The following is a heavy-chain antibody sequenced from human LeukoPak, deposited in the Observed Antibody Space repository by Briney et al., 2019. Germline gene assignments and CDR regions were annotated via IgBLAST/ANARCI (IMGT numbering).Heavy chain of an antibody. J-gene: IGHJ6*02. V-gene: IGHV3-53*01. CDR3: ARDQPYYGMDV. CDR1: GFTFDDYA. Sequence: AGGSLRLSCAASGFTFDDYAMSWVRQAPGKGLEWVSVIYSGGSTYYADSVKGRFTISRDNSKNTLYLQMNSLRAEDTAVYYCARDQPYYGMDVWGQGTTVTVSS. CDR2: IYSGGST.